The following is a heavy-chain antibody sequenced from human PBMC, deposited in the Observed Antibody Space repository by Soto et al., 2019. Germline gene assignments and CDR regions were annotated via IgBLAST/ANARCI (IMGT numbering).Heavy chain of an antibody. Sequence: ASVKVSCKASGYTFTSYYMHWVRQAPGQGLEWMGIINPSGGSTSYAQKFQGRVTMTRDTSTSTVYMELSSLRSEGTAVYYCARGERITIFGVVHRGFDPWGQGTLVTVSS. J-gene: IGHJ5*02. CDR1: GYTFTSYY. CDR3: ARGERITIFGVVHRGFDP. D-gene: IGHD3-3*01. V-gene: IGHV1-46*01. CDR2: INPSGGST.